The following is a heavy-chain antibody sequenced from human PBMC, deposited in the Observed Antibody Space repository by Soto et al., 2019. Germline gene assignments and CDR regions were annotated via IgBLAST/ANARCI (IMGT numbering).Heavy chain of an antibody. CDR2: IWYDGSNK. J-gene: IGHJ4*02. V-gene: IGHV3-33*01. Sequence: GGSLRLSCAASGFTFSSYGMHWVRQAPGKGLEWVAVIWYDGSNKYYADSVKGRFTISRDNSKNTLYLQMNSLRAEDTAVYYCARDSYYYGSGSYGLDYWGQGTLVTVSS. D-gene: IGHD3-10*01. CDR1: GFTFSSYG. CDR3: ARDSYYYGSGSYGLDY.